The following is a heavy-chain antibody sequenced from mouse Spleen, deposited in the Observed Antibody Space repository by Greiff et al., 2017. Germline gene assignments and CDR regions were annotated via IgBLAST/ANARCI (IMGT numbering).Heavy chain of an antibody. CDR1: GYSITSGYY. Sequence: DVKLQESGPGLVKPSQSLSLTCSVTGYSITSGYYWNWIRQFPGNKLEWMGYISYDGSNNYNPSLKNRISITRDTSKNQFFLKLNSVTTEDTATYYCARRAFFDYWGQGTTLTVSS. CDR2: ISYDGSN. CDR3: ARRAFFDY. V-gene: IGHV3-6*01. J-gene: IGHJ2*01.